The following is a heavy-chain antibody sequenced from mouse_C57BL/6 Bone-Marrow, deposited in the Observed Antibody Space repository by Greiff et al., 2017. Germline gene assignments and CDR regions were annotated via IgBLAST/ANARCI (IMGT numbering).Heavy chain of an antibody. Sequence: QVQLQQPGAELVQPGASVKMSCKASGYTFTSYWLTWVQQRPGQGLEWIGDIYTGRGSTNYNEKLKGKATFTADTSSNTAYMQLSSLTTEDSAIYYCARHPSTTVVARDYWGQGTTLTVSS. CDR1: GYTFTSYW. J-gene: IGHJ2*01. V-gene: IGHV1-55*01. CDR2: IYTGRGST. CDR3: ARHPSTTVVARDY. D-gene: IGHD1-1*01.